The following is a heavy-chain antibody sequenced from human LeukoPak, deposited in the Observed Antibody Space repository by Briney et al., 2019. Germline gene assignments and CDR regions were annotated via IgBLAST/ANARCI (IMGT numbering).Heavy chain of an antibody. CDR2: INSDGSST. CDR1: GFTFDDYA. Sequence: GGSLRLSCAASGFTFDDYAMHWVRQAPGKGLVWVSRINSDGSSTSYADSVKGRFTISRDNAKNTLYLQMNSLRAEDTAMYFCTRVGVGGYWGQGTLVTVSS. D-gene: IGHD3-16*01. CDR3: TRVGVGGY. J-gene: IGHJ4*02. V-gene: IGHV3-74*01.